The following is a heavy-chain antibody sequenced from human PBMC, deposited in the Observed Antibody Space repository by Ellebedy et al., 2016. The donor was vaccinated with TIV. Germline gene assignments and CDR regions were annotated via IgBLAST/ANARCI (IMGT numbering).Heavy chain of an antibody. J-gene: IGHJ4*02. CDR2: FYSSGNT. Sequence: SETLSLXCTVSGGSISDYFWSWIRQPPGKGLEWIGYFYSSGNTNYNPSLRGRVTMSVDTSKNQFSLKLTSVSAADTAIYYCARTMRGNWAYFEYWGLGTLVTVSS. V-gene: IGHV4-59*01. D-gene: IGHD7-27*01. CDR1: GGSISDYF. CDR3: ARTMRGNWAYFEY.